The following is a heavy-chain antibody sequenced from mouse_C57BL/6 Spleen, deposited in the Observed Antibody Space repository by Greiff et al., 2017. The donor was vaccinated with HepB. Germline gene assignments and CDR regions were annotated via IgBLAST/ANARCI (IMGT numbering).Heavy chain of an antibody. D-gene: IGHD1-1*01. V-gene: IGHV1-76*01. Sequence: QVQLQESGAELVRPGASVKLSCKASGYTFTDYYINWVKQRPGQGLEWIARIYPGSGNTYYNEKFKGKATLTAEKSSSTAYMQLSSLTSEDSAVYFCARGPLLRDYVDYWGQGTTLTVSS. J-gene: IGHJ2*01. CDR1: GYTFTDYY. CDR3: ARGPLLRDYVDY. CDR2: IYPGSGNT.